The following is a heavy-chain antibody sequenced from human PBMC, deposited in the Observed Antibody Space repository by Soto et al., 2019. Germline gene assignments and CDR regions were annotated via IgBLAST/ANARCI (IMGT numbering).Heavy chain of an antibody. V-gene: IGHV4-59*01. Sequence: SETLSLTCTVSGGSISSYYWSWIRQPPGKGLEWIGDIYYSGSTNYSPSLKSRVTMSVDTSKNQFSLKLSSVTAADSAVYYCARLSGDYYGSDVWGQGTTVTVSS. CDR3: ARLSGDYYGSDV. D-gene: IGHD3-10*01. CDR2: IYYSGST. CDR1: GGSISSYY. J-gene: IGHJ6*02.